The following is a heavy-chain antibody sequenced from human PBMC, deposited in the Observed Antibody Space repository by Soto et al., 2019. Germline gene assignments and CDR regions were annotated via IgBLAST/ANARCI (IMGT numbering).Heavy chain of an antibody. D-gene: IGHD3-3*01. CDR1: GYTLTELS. J-gene: IGHJ5*02. CDR2: FDPEDGET. CDR3: STLSNDFWSGPNNWFDP. V-gene: IGHV1-24*01. Sequence: ASVKVSCKXSGYTLTELSMHWVRQAPGKGLEWMGGFDPEDGETIYAQKFQGRVTMTEDTSTDTAYMELSSLRSEDMAVYDCSTLSNDFWSGPNNWFDPWGQGTLVTVSS.